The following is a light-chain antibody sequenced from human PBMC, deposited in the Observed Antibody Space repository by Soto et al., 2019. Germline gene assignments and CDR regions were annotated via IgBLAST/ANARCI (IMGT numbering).Light chain of an antibody. CDR1: SSDVGAYNY. V-gene: IGLV2-8*01. Sequence: QSALTQPPSASGTPGQSVTISCTGTSSDVGAYNYVSWYQQHPGKDPKLVIYEVNKRPSGVPDRFSGSKSGNTASLTVSGLQTEDEADYYCWSYAGTSSPFGTGTKLTVL. CDR2: EVN. CDR3: WSYAGTSSP. J-gene: IGLJ1*01.